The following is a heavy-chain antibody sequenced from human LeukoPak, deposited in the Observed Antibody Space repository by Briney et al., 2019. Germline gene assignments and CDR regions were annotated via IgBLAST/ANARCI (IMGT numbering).Heavy chain of an antibody. Sequence: PSETLSLTCTVSGYSISSGYYWGWIRQPPGKGLEWIGRIYHSGSTYYNPSLKSRVTISVDTSKNQFSLKLSSVTAADTAVYYCARASYSSGWYAGDDAFDIWGQGTMVTVSS. CDR3: ARASYSSGWYAGDDAFDI. D-gene: IGHD6-19*01. CDR2: IYHSGST. CDR1: GYSISSGYY. J-gene: IGHJ3*02. V-gene: IGHV4-38-2*02.